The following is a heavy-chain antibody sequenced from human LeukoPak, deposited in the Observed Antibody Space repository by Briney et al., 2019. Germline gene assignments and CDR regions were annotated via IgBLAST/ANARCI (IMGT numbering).Heavy chain of an antibody. D-gene: IGHD3-22*01. J-gene: IGHJ3*02. Sequence: SETLSLTCTVSGGSISSYYWSWIRQPAGKGLEWIGRIYTSGGTNYNPSLKSRVTMSVDTSKNQFSLKLSSVTAADTAVYYCARDLGYDSSGNDAFDIWGQGTMVTVSS. CDR3: ARDLGYDSSGNDAFDI. CDR2: IYTSGGT. CDR1: GGSISSYY. V-gene: IGHV4-4*07.